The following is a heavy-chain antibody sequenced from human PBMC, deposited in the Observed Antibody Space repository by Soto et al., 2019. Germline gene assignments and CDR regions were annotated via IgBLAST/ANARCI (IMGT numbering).Heavy chain of an antibody. Sequence: EVQLLESGGGLVQPGGSLRLSCAASGFTFSSYAMSWVRQAPGKGLEWVSAISGSGGSTYYADSVKGRFTISRDKSTNTLYLQTNSLSAEDTAVYYCAKVWAYSSGCSEDYWSQGTLVTVSS. D-gene: IGHD6-19*01. CDR2: ISGSGGST. V-gene: IGHV3-23*01. CDR3: AKVWAYSSGCSEDY. J-gene: IGHJ4*02. CDR1: GFTFSSYA.